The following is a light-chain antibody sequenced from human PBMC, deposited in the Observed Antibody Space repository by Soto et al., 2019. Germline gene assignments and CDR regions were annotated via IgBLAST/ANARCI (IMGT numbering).Light chain of an antibody. V-gene: IGKV1-5*03. CDR2: KAS. J-gene: IGKJ1*01. CDR1: QSISSW. CDR3: QQYDSYSWT. Sequence: DIQMTQSPSALSASVGDRVTITCRASQSISSWLAWYQQKPGKAPKLLIYKASSLESGVPSRLSGSGSGTEFTLTISRLQPDDFATYYCQQYDSYSWTFGQGTKVEIK.